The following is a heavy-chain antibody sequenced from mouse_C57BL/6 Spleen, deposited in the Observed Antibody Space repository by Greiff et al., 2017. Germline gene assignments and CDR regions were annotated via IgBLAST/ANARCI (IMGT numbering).Heavy chain of an antibody. Sequence: QVQLQQPGAELVRPGSSVKLSCKASGYTFTSYWMDWVKQRPGQGLEWIGNIYPSDSETHYNQKFKDKATLTVDKSSSTAYMQLSSLTSEDSAVYYCAREDDYSYFAYWGQGTTLTVSA. J-gene: IGHJ2*01. CDR3: AREDDYSYFAY. CDR2: IYPSDSET. CDR1: GYTFTSYW. V-gene: IGHV1-61*01. D-gene: IGHD2-4*01.